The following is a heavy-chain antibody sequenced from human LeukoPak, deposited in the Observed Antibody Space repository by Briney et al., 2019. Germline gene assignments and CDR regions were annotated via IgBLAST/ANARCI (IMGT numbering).Heavy chain of an antibody. CDR1: GHTFTSYD. CDR3: ARGWPYYYDSSGYIGAFDI. D-gene: IGHD3-22*01. CDR2: MNPNSGNT. Sequence: GASVKVSCKASGHTFTSYDINWVRQATGQGLEWMGWMNPNSGNTGYAQKFQGRVTMTRNTSISTAYMELSSLRSEDTAVYYCARGWPYYYDSSGYIGAFDIWGQGTMVTVSS. V-gene: IGHV1-8*01. J-gene: IGHJ3*02.